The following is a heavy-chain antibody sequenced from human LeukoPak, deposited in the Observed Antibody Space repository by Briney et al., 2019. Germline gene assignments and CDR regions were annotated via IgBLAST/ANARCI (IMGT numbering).Heavy chain of an antibody. V-gene: IGHV4-59*01. Sequence: SEALSDTCTVSGGSISSYYLSWIRQPPGKGLEWIGYIYYSGNTYYNPSLKSRVTISVDTSKNQFSLKVNSVTAADTAVYYCARTKPLDPFDFWGQATLLTVCS. J-gene: IGHJ3*01. CDR2: IYYSGNT. CDR1: GGSISSYY. CDR3: ARTKPLDPFDF.